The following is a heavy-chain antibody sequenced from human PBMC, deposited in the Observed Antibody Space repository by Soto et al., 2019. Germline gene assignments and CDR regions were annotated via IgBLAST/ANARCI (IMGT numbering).Heavy chain of an antibody. Sequence: QLQLQESGSGLVQPSQTLSLTCTASGGSISTSGYSWTWIRQPPGGGLEWIGSIYQTGRTYVIPSLKSRVTMSLDKSKNQFSLNLSSVTAADTALYYCARVMTIFGVAPGGGVDVWGQGTTVTVSS. CDR1: GGSISTSGYS. V-gene: IGHV4-30-2*01. CDR2: IYQTGRT. J-gene: IGHJ6*02. CDR3: ARVMTIFGVAPGGGVDV. D-gene: IGHD3-3*01.